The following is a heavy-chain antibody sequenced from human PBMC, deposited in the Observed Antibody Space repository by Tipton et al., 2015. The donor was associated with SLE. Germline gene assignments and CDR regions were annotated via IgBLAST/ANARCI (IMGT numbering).Heavy chain of an antibody. CDR3: ARESTVTTSDY. J-gene: IGHJ4*02. CDR1: GFTVSSNY. V-gene: IGHV3-53*05. D-gene: IGHD4-17*01. Sequence: EASGFTVSSNYMSWVRQAPGKGLEWVSVIYSGGSTYYADSVKGRFTISRDNSKNTLYLQMNSLRAEDTAVYYCARESTVTTSDYWGQGTLVTVSS. CDR2: IYSGGST.